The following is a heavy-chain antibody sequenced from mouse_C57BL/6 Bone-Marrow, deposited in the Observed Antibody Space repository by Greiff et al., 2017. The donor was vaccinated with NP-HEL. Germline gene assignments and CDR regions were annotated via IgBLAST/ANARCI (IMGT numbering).Heavy chain of an antibody. J-gene: IGHJ3*01. CDR3: TSRDGYPFAY. D-gene: IGHD2-3*01. CDR2: ISSGGDYI. CDR1: GFTFSSYA. V-gene: IGHV5-9-1*02. Sequence: DVMLVESGEGLVKPGGSLKLSCAASGFTFSSYAMSWVRQTPEKRLEWVAYISSGGDYIYYADTVKGRFTISRDNARNTLYLQMSSLKSEDTAMYYCTSRDGYPFAYWGQGTLVTVSA.